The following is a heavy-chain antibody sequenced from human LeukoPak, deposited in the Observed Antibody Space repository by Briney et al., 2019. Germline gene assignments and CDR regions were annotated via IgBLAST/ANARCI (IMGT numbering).Heavy chain of an antibody. CDR3: AREGIAVAEFSDY. Sequence: PGGSLRLSCAASGFTFSSYEMNWVRQAPGKGLEWVSYISSSGSTIYYADSVKGRFTISRDNAKNSLYLQMNSLRAEDTAVYYCAREGIAVAEFSDYWGQGTLVTVSS. CDR2: ISSSGSTI. J-gene: IGHJ4*02. CDR1: GFTFSSYE. V-gene: IGHV3-48*03. D-gene: IGHD6-19*01.